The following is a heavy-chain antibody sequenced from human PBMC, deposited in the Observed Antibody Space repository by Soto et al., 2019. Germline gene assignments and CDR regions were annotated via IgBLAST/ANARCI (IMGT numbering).Heavy chain of an antibody. CDR2: ISAYNGNT. Sequence: QVQLVQSGAEVKKPGASVKVSCKASGYTFTSYGISWVRQAPGQGLEWMGWISAYNGNTNYAQKLQGRVTMTTDTSTSTAYMELRSLRSDATAVYYCARVSYYYGSGSPYGMDVWGQGTTVTVSS. CDR1: GYTFTSYG. D-gene: IGHD3-10*01. CDR3: ARVSYYYGSGSPYGMDV. J-gene: IGHJ6*02. V-gene: IGHV1-18*01.